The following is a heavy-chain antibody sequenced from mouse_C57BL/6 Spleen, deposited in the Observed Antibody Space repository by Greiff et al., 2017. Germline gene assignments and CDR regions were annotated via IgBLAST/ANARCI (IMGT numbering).Heavy chain of an antibody. CDR3: ASGGLRNWYFDV. J-gene: IGHJ1*03. CDR1: GYTFTSYW. Sequence: QVQLKQPGAELVKPGASVKLSCKASGYTFTSYWMHWVKQRPGQGLEWIGMIHPNSGSTNYNEKFKSKATLTVDKSSSTAYMQLSSLTSEDSAVYYCASGGLRNWYFDVWGTGTTVTVSS. V-gene: IGHV1-64*01. CDR2: IHPNSGST. D-gene: IGHD2-4*01.